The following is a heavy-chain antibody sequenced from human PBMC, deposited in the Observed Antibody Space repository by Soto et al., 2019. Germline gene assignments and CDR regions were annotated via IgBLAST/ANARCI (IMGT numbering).Heavy chain of an antibody. CDR1: GGSIRSGGYY. J-gene: IGHJ4*02. D-gene: IGHD5-12*01. Sequence: QVQLQESGPGLVKPSQTLSLTCTVSGGSIRSGGYYWSWIRQHPGKGLEWIGYIYYSGSTYYNPSLKSRVTISVDTSKNQFSLKLSSVTAADTAVYYCARQRGYSGYDSGRFDYWGQGTLVTVSS. V-gene: IGHV4-31*03. CDR2: IYYSGST. CDR3: ARQRGYSGYDSGRFDY.